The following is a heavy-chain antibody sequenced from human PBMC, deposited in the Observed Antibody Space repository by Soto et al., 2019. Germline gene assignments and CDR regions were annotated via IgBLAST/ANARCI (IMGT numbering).Heavy chain of an antibody. Sequence: QVQLVQSGAEVKKPGASVKVSCTGSGFTFSNYGFNLVRQAPGHGLEWGGGVSAYKGYTKSAQNFQDRLILTTGTHPTQEEMELIGLRPDDTARYNWAIGTSIAVPEGRWGQGTLVTVSS. CDR1: GFTFSNYG. V-gene: IGHV1-18*01. D-gene: IGHD6-19*01. CDR3: AIGTSIAVPEGR. CDR2: VSAYKGYT. J-gene: IGHJ4*02.